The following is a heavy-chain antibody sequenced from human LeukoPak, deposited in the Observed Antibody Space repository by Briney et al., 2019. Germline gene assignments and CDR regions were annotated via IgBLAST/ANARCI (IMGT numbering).Heavy chain of an antibody. CDR2: FDPADGEP. J-gene: IGHJ4*02. Sequence: ASVKVSCKVSGYMFTELPIHWVRQTPAKGLEWMGGFDPADGEPVYAQNFKDRLTMTEDTSTETAYMNLRSLGSEDTAVYYRAAGPDCSSTSCLFEFWGQGTLVTVSS. CDR1: GYMFTELP. CDR3: AAGPDCSSTSCLFEF. V-gene: IGHV1-24*01. D-gene: IGHD2-2*01.